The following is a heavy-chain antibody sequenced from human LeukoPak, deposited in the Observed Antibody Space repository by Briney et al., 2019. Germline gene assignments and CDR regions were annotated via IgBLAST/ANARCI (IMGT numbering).Heavy chain of an antibody. Sequence: GGSLRLSCAASGFTFRNYWMGWVRQAPGKGLEWVANTKPDGSAEYYADSVKGRFTISRDNAKNSLYLQMNSLRAEDTAVYYCARVIGSYGDSAYWGQGTLVTVSS. J-gene: IGHJ4*02. CDR2: TKPDGSAE. D-gene: IGHD4-17*01. CDR3: ARVIGSYGDSAY. CDR1: GFTFRNYW. V-gene: IGHV3-7*01.